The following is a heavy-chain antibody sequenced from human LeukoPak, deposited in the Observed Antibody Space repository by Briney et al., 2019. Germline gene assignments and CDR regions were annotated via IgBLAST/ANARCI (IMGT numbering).Heavy chain of an antibody. D-gene: IGHD3-10*01. Sequence: GGSLRLSCAASGFTFSSYAMHWVRQAPGKGLEWVANIKQDGSEKYYVDSVKGRFTISRDNSKNTLYLQMNSLRAEDTALYYCAKVPYGSGTRGGFDYWGQGTLVTVSS. V-gene: IGHV3-7*03. CDR3: AKVPYGSGTRGGFDY. CDR2: IKQDGSEK. CDR1: GFTFSSYA. J-gene: IGHJ4*02.